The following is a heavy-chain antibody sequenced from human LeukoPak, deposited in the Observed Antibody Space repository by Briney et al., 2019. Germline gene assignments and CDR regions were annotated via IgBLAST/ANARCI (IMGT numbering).Heavy chain of an antibody. V-gene: IGHV3-30*04. D-gene: IGHD5/OR15-5a*01. CDR1: GFTFSSYA. Sequence: HPGGSLRLPCAASGFTFSSYAMHWVRQAPGKGLEWVAVISYDGSNKYYADSVKGRFTISRDNSKNTLYLQMNSLRAEDTTVYCCARDRVYGDYYYYYMDVWGKGTTVTVSS. CDR3: ARDRVYGDYYYYYMDV. CDR2: ISYDGSNK. J-gene: IGHJ6*03.